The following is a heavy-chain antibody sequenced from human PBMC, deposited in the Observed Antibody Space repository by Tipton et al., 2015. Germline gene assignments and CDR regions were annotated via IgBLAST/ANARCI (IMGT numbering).Heavy chain of an antibody. D-gene: IGHD2-15*01. CDR2: VGTAGDT. CDR1: GFTFSNYD. CDR3: ARSAGYCSGGSCYSDPFDI. Sequence: SLRLSCAAYGFTFSNYDMHWVRQGTGKGLEGVSGVGTAGDTHYPGSVKGRFTISRENAKSSLYLQMNSLRAGDTAVYYCARSAGYCSGGSCYSDPFDIWGQGTMVPVPS. J-gene: IGHJ3*02. V-gene: IGHV3-13*01.